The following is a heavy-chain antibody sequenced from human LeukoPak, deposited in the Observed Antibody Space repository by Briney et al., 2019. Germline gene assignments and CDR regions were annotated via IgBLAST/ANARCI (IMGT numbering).Heavy chain of an antibody. V-gene: IGHV4-4*07. CDR2: FYNSGST. CDR1: GASISNYY. CDR3: ATGAESDPVDC. Sequence: SETLSLTCSVSGASISNYYWSWIRQPAGKGLEFIGLFYNSGSTNCNPSLKSRVTMSVDTSKNQFSLKLSSVTAADTAVYYCATGAESDPVDCWGQGTLVTVSS. J-gene: IGHJ4*02.